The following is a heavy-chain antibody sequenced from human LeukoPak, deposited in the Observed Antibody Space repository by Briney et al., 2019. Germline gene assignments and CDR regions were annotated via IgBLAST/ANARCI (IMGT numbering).Heavy chain of an antibody. CDR3: ARDLSLGLGYNSDFDY. Sequence: ASVKASCKASAYTFTGYYMHWVRQAPGQGLEWMGWINPNSGGTNYAQKFQGRVTMTRDTSISTAYMELSRLRSDDTAVYYCARDLSLGLGYNSDFDYWGQGTLVTVSS. V-gene: IGHV1-2*02. D-gene: IGHD5-24*01. CDR2: INPNSGGT. CDR1: AYTFTGYY. J-gene: IGHJ4*02.